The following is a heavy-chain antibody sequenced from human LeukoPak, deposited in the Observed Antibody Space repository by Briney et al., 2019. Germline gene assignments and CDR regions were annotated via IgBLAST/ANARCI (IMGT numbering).Heavy chain of an antibody. D-gene: IGHD6-13*01. V-gene: IGHV1-8*01. CDR1: GYTFTSYD. Sequence: ASVKVSCKHSGYTFTSYDIKWVRQATGQGREWMGWMNPNSGNTGYAQKFQGRVTMTRNTSISAAYMELSSLRSEDTAVYYCARGSILYSSSLEWGHGTLVTVSS. CDR2: MNPNSGNT. CDR3: ARGSILYSSSLE. J-gene: IGHJ4*01.